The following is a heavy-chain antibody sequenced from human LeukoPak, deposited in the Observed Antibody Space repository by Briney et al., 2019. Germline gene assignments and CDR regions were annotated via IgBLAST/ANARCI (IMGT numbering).Heavy chain of an antibody. J-gene: IGHJ3*02. CDR2: ISYDGSNK. CDR3: AKGLGDFGRTGAFDI. Sequence: GGSLRLSCAASGFTFSSYAMHWVRQAPGKGLEWVAVISYDGSNKYYADSVKGRFTISRDNSKNTLYLQMNSLRAEDTAVYYCAKGLGDFGRTGAFDIWGQGTMVTVSS. D-gene: IGHD2-21*02. V-gene: IGHV3-30-3*01. CDR1: GFTFSSYA.